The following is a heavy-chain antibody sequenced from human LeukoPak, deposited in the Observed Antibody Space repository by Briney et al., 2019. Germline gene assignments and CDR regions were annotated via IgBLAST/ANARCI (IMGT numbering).Heavy chain of an antibody. J-gene: IGHJ4*02. CDR3: ARGGGSYSRVCY. V-gene: IGHV1-2*02. CDR1: GYTFTSYG. D-gene: IGHD1-26*01. CDR2: INPNSGGT. Sequence: ASVKVSCKASGYTFTSYGISWVRQAPGQGLEWMGWINPNSGGTNYAQKFQGRVTMTRDTSISTAYMELSRLRSDDTAVYYCARGGGSYSRVCYWGQGTLVTVSS.